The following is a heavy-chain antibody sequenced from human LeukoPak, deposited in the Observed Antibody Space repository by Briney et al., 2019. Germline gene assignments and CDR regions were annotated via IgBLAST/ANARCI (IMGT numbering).Heavy chain of an antibody. CDR3: ARNSGSIYPFDY. CDR2: INPSGGST. D-gene: IGHD3-22*01. J-gene: IGHJ4*02. V-gene: IGHV1-46*01. CDR1: GYTFTSYY. Sequence: ASVKVPCKASGYTFTSYYMHSVRQAPGQGLEWMGIINPSGGSTSYAQKFQGRVTMTRDTSTSTVYMELSSLRSEDTAVYYCARNSGSIYPFDYWGQGTLVTVSS.